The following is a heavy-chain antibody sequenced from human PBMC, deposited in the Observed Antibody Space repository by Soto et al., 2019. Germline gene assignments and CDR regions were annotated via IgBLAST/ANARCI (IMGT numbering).Heavy chain of an antibody. CDR2: ISSYNGDT. CDR3: AREVVAPYYYYGMDV. Sequence: QVQLVQSGAEVKKPGASVKVSCKASGYTFTRSGISWVRQAPGQGPEWMGWISSYNGDTNYAQTFQGRVTMTTDTSTSTGYMELRSLSSDDTALYYCAREVVAPYYYYGMDVWGQGTPVTVSS. D-gene: IGHD5-12*01. V-gene: IGHV1-18*01. CDR1: GYTFTRSG. J-gene: IGHJ6*02.